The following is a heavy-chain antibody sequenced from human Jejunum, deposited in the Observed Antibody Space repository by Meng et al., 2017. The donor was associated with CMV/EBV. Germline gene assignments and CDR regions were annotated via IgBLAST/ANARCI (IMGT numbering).Heavy chain of an antibody. CDR2: VYSSGST. Sequence: QLQESGPGLVKPSETLSLTCTISGVAISHYYWTWIRQSPGKGLEWIGYVYSSGSTNYNPSLKSRITISLDASKNQFSLSLTSVTAADTAVYYCARSSGWMLDYWGQGTLVTVSS. V-gene: IGHV4-59*01. D-gene: IGHD6-19*01. CDR1: GVAISHYY. CDR3: ARSSGWMLDY. J-gene: IGHJ4*02.